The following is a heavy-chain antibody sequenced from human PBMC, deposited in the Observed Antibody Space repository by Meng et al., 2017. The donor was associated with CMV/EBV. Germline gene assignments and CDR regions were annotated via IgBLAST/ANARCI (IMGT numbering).Heavy chain of an antibody. V-gene: IGHV4-59*01. Sequence: SQTRSLTGTVSGGSISSYYWSWIRQPPGKGLEWIGYIYYSGSTNYNPSLKSRVTISVDTSKNQFSLKLSSVTAADTAVYYCARTHCSSTSCYQGNYYYYGMDVWGQGTTVTVSS. J-gene: IGHJ6*02. CDR2: IYYSGST. CDR3: ARTHCSSTSCYQGNYYYYGMDV. CDR1: GGSISSYY. D-gene: IGHD2-2*01.